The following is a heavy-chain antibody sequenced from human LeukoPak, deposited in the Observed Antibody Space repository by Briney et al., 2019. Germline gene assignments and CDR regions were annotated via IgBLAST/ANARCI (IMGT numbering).Heavy chain of an antibody. V-gene: IGHV4-61*02. CDR1: GGSISSGSYY. CDR3: ARFGRGYSYGPFDY. J-gene: IGHJ4*02. Sequence: SQTLSLXCTVSGGSISSGSYYWSWIRQPAGKGLEWIGRIYTSGSTNYNPSLKSRVTISVDTSKNQFSLKLSSVTAADTAVYYCARFGRGYSYGPFDYWGQGTLVTVSS. D-gene: IGHD5-18*01. CDR2: IYTSGST.